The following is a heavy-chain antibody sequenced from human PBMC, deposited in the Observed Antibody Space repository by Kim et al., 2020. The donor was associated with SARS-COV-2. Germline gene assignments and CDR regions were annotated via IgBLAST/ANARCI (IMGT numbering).Heavy chain of an antibody. CDR1: GYSISNAYY. D-gene: IGHD6-13*01. CDR2: IYHSGST. V-gene: IGHV4-38-2*02. J-gene: IGHJ5*02. CDR3: VRERIAAAVKGCFDP. Sequence: SETLSLTCTVSGYSISNAYYWGWIRQPPGKGLEWIGSIYHSGSTYYNPSLKSRVTMSVDTSKNHFSLKLTSVTAADTAVYYCVRERIAAAVKGCFDPWG.